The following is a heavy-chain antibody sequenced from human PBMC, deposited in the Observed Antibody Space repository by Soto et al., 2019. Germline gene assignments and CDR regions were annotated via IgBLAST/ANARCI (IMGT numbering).Heavy chain of an antibody. CDR2: INSDGSST. D-gene: IGHD2-8*01. CDR3: SSGHCSNGVCRGYYFDY. CDR1: GFTFSSYW. V-gene: IGHV3-74*01. Sequence: EVQLVESGGGLVQPGGSLRLSCAASGFTFSSYWMHWVRQAPGKGLVWVSRINSDGSSTTYADSVKGRFTISRGNAKNTLYLQMNSLRAEDTAVYYCSSGHCSNGVCRGYYFDYWGQGTLITVSS. J-gene: IGHJ4*02.